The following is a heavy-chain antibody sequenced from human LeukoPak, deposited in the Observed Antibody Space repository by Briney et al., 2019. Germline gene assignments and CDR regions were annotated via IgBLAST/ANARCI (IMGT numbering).Heavy chain of an antibody. CDR3: AREGYCSSTNCYTTPYFDY. V-gene: IGHV3-7*01. CDR2: IKQHGTEK. J-gene: IGHJ4*02. D-gene: IGHD2-2*02. Sequence: GGSLRLSCAASGFTFSSYWMSWVRQAPGKGLEWVANIKQHGTEKYYVDSVKGRFTISRDNAKNSLHLQMNSLRAEDTAVYYCAREGYCSSTNCYTTPYFDYWGQGTLVTVSS. CDR1: GFTFSSYW.